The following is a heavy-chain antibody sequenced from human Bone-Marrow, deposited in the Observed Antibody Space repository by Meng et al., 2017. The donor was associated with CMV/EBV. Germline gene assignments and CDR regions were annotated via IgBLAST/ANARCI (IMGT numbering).Heavy chain of an antibody. D-gene: IGHD3-22*01. CDR3: ARSPLISYYDSSGYYYGTLDY. CDR2: IYSSGST. CDR1: GGSISSYY. V-gene: IGHV4-59*01. Sequence: GSLRLSCTVSGGSISSYYWSWIRQPPGKGLEWIGYIYSSGSTISHPSLKSRVTMSVDTSKNQFSLRLSSVTAADTAVYYCARSPLISYYDSSGYYYGTLDYWGQDTLVTVSS. J-gene: IGHJ4*02.